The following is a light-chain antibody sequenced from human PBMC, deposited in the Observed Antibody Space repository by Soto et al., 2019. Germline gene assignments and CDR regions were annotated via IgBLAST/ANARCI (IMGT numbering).Light chain of an antibody. CDR1: SSNIGAGYD. CDR3: QSYDSSLSAVV. CDR2: GNS. Sequence: QPVLTQPPSVSGAPGQRVTISGTGSSSNIGAGYDVHWYQQLPGTAPKLLIYGNSNRPSGVPDRFSGSKSGTSASLAITGLQAEDEADYYCQSYDSSLSAVVFGGGTKLTVL. V-gene: IGLV1-40*01. J-gene: IGLJ2*01.